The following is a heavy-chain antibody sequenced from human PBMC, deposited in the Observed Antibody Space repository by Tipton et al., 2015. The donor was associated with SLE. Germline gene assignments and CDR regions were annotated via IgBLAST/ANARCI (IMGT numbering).Heavy chain of an antibody. CDR1: GGSISSHY. V-gene: IGHV4-59*11. J-gene: IGHJ6*02. CDR3: AREAGSSYLYYYGMDV. D-gene: IGHD1-26*01. CDR2: IYYSGST. Sequence: LRLSCTVSGGSISSHYWSWIRQPPGKGLEWIGYIYYSGSTNYNPSLKSRVTISVDTSKNQFSLKLSSVTAADTAVYYCAREAGSSYLYYYGMDVWGQGTTVTVSS.